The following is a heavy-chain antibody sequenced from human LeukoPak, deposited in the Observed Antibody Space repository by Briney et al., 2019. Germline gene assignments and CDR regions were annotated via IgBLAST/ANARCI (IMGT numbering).Heavy chain of an antibody. J-gene: IGHJ4*02. CDR1: GGSISSGEYY. D-gene: IGHD2/OR15-2a*01. Sequence: PSETLSLTCTVSGGSISSGEYYWSWIRQPPGKGLEWIGYFSYTGSTYHNPSVKSRVSISVDTSKNQFSLKLTSVTAADTAVYYCARALNGYFYAFDSWGRGTLATVSS. CDR3: ARALNGYFYAFDS. CDR2: FSYTGST. V-gene: IGHV4-30-4*01.